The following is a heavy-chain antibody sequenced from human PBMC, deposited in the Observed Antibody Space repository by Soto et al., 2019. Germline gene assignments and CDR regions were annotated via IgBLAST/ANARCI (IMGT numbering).Heavy chain of an antibody. CDR3: ARQLRYFDWLNTYYFDY. CDR1: GGSISSSSYY. Sequence: QLQLQESGPGLVKPSETLSLTCTVSGGSISSSSYYWGWIRQPPGKGLEWIGSIYYSGSTYYNPSLKSRVTISVDTSKNQFSLKLSSVTAADTAVYYCARQLRYFDWLNTYYFDYWGQGTLVTVSS. J-gene: IGHJ4*02. CDR2: IYYSGST. D-gene: IGHD3-9*01. V-gene: IGHV4-39*01.